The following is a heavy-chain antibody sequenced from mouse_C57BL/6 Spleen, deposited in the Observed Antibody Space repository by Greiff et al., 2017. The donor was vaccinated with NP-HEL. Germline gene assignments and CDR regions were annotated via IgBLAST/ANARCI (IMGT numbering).Heavy chain of an antibody. CDR1: GYAFSSSW. CDR2: IYPGDGDT. Sequence: VKLMESGPELVKPGASVKISCKASGYAFSSSWMNWVKQRPGKGLEWIGRIYPGDGDTNYNGKFKGKATLTADKSSSTAYMQLSSLTSEDSAVYFCARDGQTPFDYWGQGTTLTVSS. V-gene: IGHV1-82*01. D-gene: IGHD1-1*01. CDR3: ARDGQTPFDY. J-gene: IGHJ2*01.